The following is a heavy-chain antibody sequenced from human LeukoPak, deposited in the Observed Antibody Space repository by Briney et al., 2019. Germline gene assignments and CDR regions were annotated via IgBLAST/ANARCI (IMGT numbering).Heavy chain of an antibody. D-gene: IGHD3-22*01. CDR3: ASPPYYYDSSGYTPLGY. J-gene: IGHJ4*02. CDR1: GYTFTSYA. Sequence: ASVNVSCKASGYTFTSYAMHWVRQAPGQRLEWMGWINAGNGNTKYSQKFQGRVTITRDTSASTAYMELSSLRSEDTAVYYCASPPYYYDSSGYTPLGYWGQGTLVTVSS. CDR2: INAGNGNT. V-gene: IGHV1-3*01.